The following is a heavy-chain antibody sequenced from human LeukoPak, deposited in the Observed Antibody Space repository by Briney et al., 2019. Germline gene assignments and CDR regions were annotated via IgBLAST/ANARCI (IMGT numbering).Heavy chain of an antibody. D-gene: IGHD2-15*01. V-gene: IGHV1-18*01. J-gene: IGHJ5*02. CDR1: GYTFTSYG. CDR3: ARDRAGVVVAATLRWFDP. Sequence: VASVKVSCKASGYTFTSYGISWVRQAPGQGLEWMGWISAYNGNTNYAQKLQGRVTMTTDTSTSTAYMELRSLRSDDTAVYYCARDRAGVVVAATLRWFDPWGQGTLVTVSS. CDR2: ISAYNGNT.